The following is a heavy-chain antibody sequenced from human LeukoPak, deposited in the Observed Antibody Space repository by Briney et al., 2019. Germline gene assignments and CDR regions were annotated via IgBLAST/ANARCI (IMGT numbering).Heavy chain of an antibody. D-gene: IGHD6-6*01. V-gene: IGHV1-8*03. Sequence: ASVKVSCKASGYTFTSYDINWVRQATGQGLEWMGWMNPNSGNTGYAQKFQGRVTITRNTSISTAYMELSSLRSEDTAVCYCARGLLYSSSFPYWGQGTLVTVSS. J-gene: IGHJ4*02. CDR1: GYTFTSYD. CDR2: MNPNSGNT. CDR3: ARGLLYSSSFPY.